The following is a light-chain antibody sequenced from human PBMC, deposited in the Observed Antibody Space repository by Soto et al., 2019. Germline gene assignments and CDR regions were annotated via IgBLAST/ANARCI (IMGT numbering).Light chain of an antibody. CDR1: QSISNY. CDR3: QQSYSAPHT. V-gene: IGKV1-39*01. J-gene: IGKJ2*01. CDR2: AAS. Sequence: DIQMTQSPSSLYASVGDRVTITCRASQSISNYLNWYQQNPGKAPKLLIYAASSLQSGVPSRFSGGGSGTDFILSISSLQPEDFASYYCQQSYSAPHTFAQGTKLGIK.